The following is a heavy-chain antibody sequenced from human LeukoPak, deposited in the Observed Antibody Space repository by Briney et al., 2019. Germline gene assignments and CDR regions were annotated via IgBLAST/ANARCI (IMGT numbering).Heavy chain of an antibody. CDR3: TTDVVGATTNYYYYYMDV. J-gene: IGHJ6*03. CDR1: GFTFSHAW. CDR2: IKSKTYGGTT. Sequence: PGGSLRLSCAASGFTFSHAWMSWLRQAPGKGLEWVGRIKSKTYGGTTDSPAPVKGRFTISRDDSKNTLYLQMNSLKTEDKAVYYCTTDVVGATTNYYYYYMDVWGKGTTVTISS. V-gene: IGHV3-15*01. D-gene: IGHD1-26*01.